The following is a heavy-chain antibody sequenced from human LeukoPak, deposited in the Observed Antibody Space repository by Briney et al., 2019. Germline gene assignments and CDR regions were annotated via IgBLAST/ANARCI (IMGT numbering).Heavy chain of an antibody. V-gene: IGHV3-48*03. Sequence: GGSLRLSCAASGFTFSSYEMNWVRQAPGKGREWVSYISSSSAIYYADSVKGRFTISRDNAKNSLYLQMNSLRAEDTAVYYCVRFGSRWFLDYWGQGTLVTVSS. J-gene: IGHJ4*02. CDR2: ISSSSAI. D-gene: IGHD6-13*01. CDR3: VRFGSRWFLDY. CDR1: GFTFSSYE.